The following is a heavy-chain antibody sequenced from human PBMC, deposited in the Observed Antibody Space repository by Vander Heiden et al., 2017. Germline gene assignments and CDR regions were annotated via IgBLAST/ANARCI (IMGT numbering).Heavy chain of an antibody. Sequence: QVTLKESGPVLVKPTETLTLTFTVSGFSLSNARMGVSWIRQPPGKALEWLAHIFSNDEKSYSTSLKSRLTISKDTSKSQVVLTMTNMDTVDTATYYCARIPGRYCSGCSCYSAHDAFDIWGQGTMVTVSS. D-gene: IGHD2-15*01. V-gene: IGHV2-26*01. CDR3: ARIPGRYCSGCSCYSAHDAFDI. CDR1: GFSLSNARMG. J-gene: IGHJ3*02. CDR2: IFSNDEK.